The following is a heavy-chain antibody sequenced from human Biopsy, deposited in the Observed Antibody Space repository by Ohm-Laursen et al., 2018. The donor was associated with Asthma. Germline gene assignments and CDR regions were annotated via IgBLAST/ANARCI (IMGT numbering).Heavy chain of an antibody. J-gene: IGHJ6*02. Sequence: GASVKASRKTSGYTFNSAGITWVRQAPGQGLEWMGWISVYNGNTKVAQKLQDRVTMITDTSTSTAYMELRSLRPDDTAVYFCARAVDYSHYYGIDVWGQGTTVTVS. CDR2: ISVYNGNT. CDR1: GYTFNSAG. CDR3: ARAVDYSHYYGIDV. D-gene: IGHD3-10*01. V-gene: IGHV1-18*01.